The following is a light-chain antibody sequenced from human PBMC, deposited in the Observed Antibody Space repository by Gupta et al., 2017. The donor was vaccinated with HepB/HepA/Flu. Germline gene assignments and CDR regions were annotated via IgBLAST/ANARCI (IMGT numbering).Light chain of an antibody. CDR3: AAWDDSLKGYV. CDR2: YDD. Sequence: QSVLTQPPLVSEAPRQRATISCSGSSSNIGNNAVNWYQQLTGKAPKLLIYYDDLLPSGVSDRFSGSNSGTSASLAISGLQSEDEADYYCAAWDDSLKGYVFGTGTKVTVL. J-gene: IGLJ1*01. CDR1: SSNIGNNA. V-gene: IGLV1-36*01.